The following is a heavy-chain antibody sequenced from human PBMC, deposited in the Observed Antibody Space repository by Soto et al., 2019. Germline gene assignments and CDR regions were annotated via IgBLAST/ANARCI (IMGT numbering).Heavy chain of an antibody. V-gene: IGHV5-51*01. D-gene: IGHD3-22*01. Sequence: GESLKISCKGSGYSFTSYWIGWVRQMPGKGLEWMGIIYPGDSDTRYSPSFQGQVTISADKSISTAYLQWSSLKASDTAMYYCARAPHYYDSSGYAFDIWGQGTMVTVSS. CDR1: GYSFTSYW. CDR3: ARAPHYYDSSGYAFDI. CDR2: IYPGDSDT. J-gene: IGHJ3*02.